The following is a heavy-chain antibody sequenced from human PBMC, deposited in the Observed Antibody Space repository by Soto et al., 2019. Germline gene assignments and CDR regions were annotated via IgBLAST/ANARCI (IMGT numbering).Heavy chain of an antibody. D-gene: IGHD3-10*01. CDR1: GYTFTSYD. J-gene: IGHJ3*02. CDR3: ARGINYYDSGDDAFDI. CDR2: MNPNSGNT. V-gene: IGHV1-8*01. Sequence: ASVKVSCKASGYTFTSYDINWVRQATGHGLEWMGWMNPNSGNTGYAQKFQGRVTMTRNTSISTAYMELSSLRSEDTAVYYCARGINYYDSGDDAFDIWGQGTMVTVS.